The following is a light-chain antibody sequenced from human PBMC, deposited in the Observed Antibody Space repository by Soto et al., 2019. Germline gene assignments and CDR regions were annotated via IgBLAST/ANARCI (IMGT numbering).Light chain of an antibody. J-gene: IGLJ1*01. CDR1: SSDVGGYNY. V-gene: IGLV2-14*01. Sequence: QSALTQPASVSGSPGQSITIFCTGTSSDVGGYNYVSWYQQHPGKAPKLMIYEVSNRPSGVSNRFSGSKSGNTASLTIPGLQAEDEADYYCSSYTSSSTQVFGTGTKLTVL. CDR2: EVS. CDR3: SSYTSSSTQV.